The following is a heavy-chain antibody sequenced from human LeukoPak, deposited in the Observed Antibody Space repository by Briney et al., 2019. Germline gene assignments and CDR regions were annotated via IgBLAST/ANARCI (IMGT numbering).Heavy chain of an antibody. CDR1: RFTFSIYA. CDR2: ISSDGSNK. CDR3: ARDHCSGGSCYGGGVDY. D-gene: IGHD2-15*01. Sequence: PGGSLRLSCAASRFTFSIYAMHWVRQAPGKGLEWVTVISSDGSNKYYADSVKGRFTTSRDNSKSMLYLQMSSLRAEDTAVYFSARDHCSGGSCYGGGVDYWGQGTLVTVSS. V-gene: IGHV3-30*15. J-gene: IGHJ4*02.